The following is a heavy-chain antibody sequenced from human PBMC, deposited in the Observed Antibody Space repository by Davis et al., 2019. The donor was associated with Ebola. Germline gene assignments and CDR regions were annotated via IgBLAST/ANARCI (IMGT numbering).Heavy chain of an antibody. CDR1: GFTFSSFA. CDR3: ARAEWLSPGGHYYYGMDV. J-gene: IGHJ6*02. V-gene: IGHV3-33*01. Sequence: PGGSLRLSCAASGFTFSSFAMHWVRQAPGKGLEWVAVIWYDGSNKYYADSVKGRFTISRDNSKNTLYLQMNSLRAEDTAVYYCARAEWLSPGGHYYYGMDVWGQGTTVTVSS. D-gene: IGHD6-19*01. CDR2: IWYDGSNK.